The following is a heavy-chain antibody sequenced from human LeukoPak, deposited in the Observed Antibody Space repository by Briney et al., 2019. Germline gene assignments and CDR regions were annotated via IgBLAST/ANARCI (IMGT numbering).Heavy chain of an antibody. V-gene: IGHV3-23*01. D-gene: IGHD2/OR15-2a*01. J-gene: IGHJ4*02. CDR1: GFIFSDYA. Sequence: PGGSLRLSCAASGFIFSDYAMSWVRQAPGRGLEWVSAISGSATYYADSVKGRFTISRDNSNNTLFLQMNSLTVDDTAVYYCAKDRRGSKYFSDYWGQGTLVTVSS. CDR2: ISGSAT. CDR3: AKDRRGSKYFSDY.